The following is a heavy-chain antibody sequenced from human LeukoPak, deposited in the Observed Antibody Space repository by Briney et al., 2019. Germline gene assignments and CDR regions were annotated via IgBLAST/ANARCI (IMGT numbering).Heavy chain of an antibody. CDR1: GFTFSSYA. CDR2: ISYDGSNK. D-gene: IGHD3-10*01. V-gene: IGHV3-30-3*01. J-gene: IGHJ4*02. Sequence: HPGGSLRLSCAASGFTFSSYAMHWVRQAPGKGLEWVAVISYDGSNKYYADSVKGRFTISRDNSKNTLYLQMNSLRAEDTAVYYCARDVLVRGVIPNDWGRGTLVTVSS. CDR3: ARDVLVRGVIPND.